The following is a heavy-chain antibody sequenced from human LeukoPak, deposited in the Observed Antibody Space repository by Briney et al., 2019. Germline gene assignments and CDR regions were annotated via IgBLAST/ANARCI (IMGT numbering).Heavy chain of an antibody. CDR2: ISYDGSNK. V-gene: IGHV3-30*04. CDR3: ARGSGDLGL. D-gene: IGHD3-10*01. J-gene: IGHJ4*02. Sequence: GRSLRLSCAASGFTFSSYAMHWVRQAPGKGLEWVAVISYDGSNKYYADSVKGRFTISRDNSKNTLYLQMNSLRAEDTAVYYCARGSGDLGLWGQGTLVTASS. CDR1: GFTFSSYA.